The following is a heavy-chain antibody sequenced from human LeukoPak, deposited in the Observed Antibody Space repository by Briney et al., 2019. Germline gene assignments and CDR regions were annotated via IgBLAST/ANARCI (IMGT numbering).Heavy chain of an antibody. V-gene: IGHV4-59*01. Sequence: SETLSLTCTVSGGSINNYYWSWIRQPPGKGLEWIGYIHYTGSTNYNASLKSRVTISVDTSKNQFSLRLTSVTAADAAIYYCARGLLGATRAFDMWGQGTMVIVSS. CDR1: GGSINNYY. CDR2: IHYTGST. CDR3: ARGLLGATRAFDM. J-gene: IGHJ3*02. D-gene: IGHD1-26*01.